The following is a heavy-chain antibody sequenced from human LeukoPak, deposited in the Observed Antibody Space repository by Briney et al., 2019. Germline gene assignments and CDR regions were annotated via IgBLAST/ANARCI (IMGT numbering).Heavy chain of an antibody. CDR2: INARGDT. CDR1: GWSFNDYY. D-gene: IGHD2-2*01. V-gene: IGHV4-34*01. Sequence: SETLSLTCAVYGWSFNDYYWNWIRQPPGKGLAWIGEINARGDTNFNPSLKSRVTISVDTSKSQFSLRLTSMIAADTAVYYCARGQVPAARGYNWFDPWGQGTLVTVSP. CDR3: ARGQVPAARGYNWFDP. J-gene: IGHJ5*02.